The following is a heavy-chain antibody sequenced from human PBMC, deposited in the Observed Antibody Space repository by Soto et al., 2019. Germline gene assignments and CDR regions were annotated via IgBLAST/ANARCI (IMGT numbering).Heavy chain of an antibody. Sequence: SLRLSCAASGFTFNTYAMYWVRQTPGKGLEWVAEIWYDGSNKYYADSVKGRFTISRDNSKNTVSLQMNSLRAEDTGVYYCAREYSLAVVLPGYWGQGTLVTVSS. J-gene: IGHJ4*02. D-gene: IGHD2-15*01. CDR3: AREYSLAVVLPGY. CDR1: GFTFNTYA. V-gene: IGHV3-33*01. CDR2: IWYDGSNK.